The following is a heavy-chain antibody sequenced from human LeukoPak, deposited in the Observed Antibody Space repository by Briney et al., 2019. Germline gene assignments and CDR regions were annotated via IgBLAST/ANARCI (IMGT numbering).Heavy chain of an antibody. J-gene: IGHJ3*02. V-gene: IGHV3-30-3*01. CDR2: IGYDGSNK. CDR3: ARDPHTKYYCDSSGYFDAFDI. CDR1: GFTFSSYA. D-gene: IGHD3-22*01. Sequence: GGSLRLSCAASGFTFSSYAMNWVRQAPGKGLEWVAVIGYDGSNKYFADSVKGRFTISRDNSKNTLYLEMNSLRAEDTAVYYCARDPHTKYYCDSSGYFDAFDIWGQGTMVTVSS.